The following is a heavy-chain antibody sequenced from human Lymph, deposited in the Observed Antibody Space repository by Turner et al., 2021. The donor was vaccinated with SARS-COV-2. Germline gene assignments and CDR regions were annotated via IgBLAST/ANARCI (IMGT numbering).Heavy chain of an antibody. CDR2: ISVDGNNK. CDR3: ARGDYYGSGTYPGKTFDY. D-gene: IGHD3-10*01. CDR1: GFTFSIYA. J-gene: IGHJ4*02. Sequence: QVPLVEPGGGGVQPGSSLRRSCPAPGFTFSIYAMHWVRRAPGKGLEVVAVISVDGNNKYYTDSVKGQFTISRDNSENTLYLQLTSLRPEDTAVYFCARGDYYGSGTYPGKTFDYWGQGTLVTVSS. V-gene: IGHV3-30-3*01.